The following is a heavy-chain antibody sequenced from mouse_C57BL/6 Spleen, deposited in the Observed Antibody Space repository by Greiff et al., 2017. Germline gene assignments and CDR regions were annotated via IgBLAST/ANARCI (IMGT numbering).Heavy chain of an antibody. CDR1: GYTFTSYW. CDR2: IDPSDSET. D-gene: IGHD1-1*01. Sequence: LQQPGAELVRPGSSVKLSCKASGYTFTSYWMHWVKQRPIQGLEWIGNIDPSDSETHYNQKFKDKATLTVDKSSSTAYMQLSSLTAEDSAVYYCARSDYGSSYGGFAYWGQGTLVTVSA. V-gene: IGHV1-52*01. J-gene: IGHJ3*01. CDR3: ARSDYGSSYGGFAY.